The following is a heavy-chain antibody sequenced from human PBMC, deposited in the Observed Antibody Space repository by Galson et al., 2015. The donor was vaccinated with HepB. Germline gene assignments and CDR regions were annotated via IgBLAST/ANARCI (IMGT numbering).Heavy chain of an antibody. CDR2: ISYDGSNK. D-gene: IGHD3-10*01. CDR3: AREGYGSGSYLDY. CDR1: GFTFSSYA. J-gene: IGHJ4*02. V-gene: IGHV3-30-3*01. Sequence: SLRLSCAASGFTFSSYAMYWVRQAPGKGLEWVAVISYDGSNKYYADSVKGRFTISTDNSKNTLYLQMNSLRAEDTPVYYCAREGYGSGSYLDYWGQGTLVTVSS.